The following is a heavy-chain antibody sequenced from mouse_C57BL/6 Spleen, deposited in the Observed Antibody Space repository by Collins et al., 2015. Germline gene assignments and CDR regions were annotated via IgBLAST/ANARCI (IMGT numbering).Heavy chain of an antibody. D-gene: IGHD2-5*01. Sequence: VQLQQSGPELVQPGASVKMSCKASGYTFTDYNIHWVKQSHGKSLEWIGYINPNNGGTSYNQKFKGKATLTISKSSSTAYMELRSLTSEDSAVYYCAKTAYYSNYLFAYWGQGTLVTVSA. CDR1: GYTFTDYN. J-gene: IGHJ3*01. CDR3: AKTAYYSNYLFAY. V-gene: IGHV1-22*01. CDR2: INPNNGGT.